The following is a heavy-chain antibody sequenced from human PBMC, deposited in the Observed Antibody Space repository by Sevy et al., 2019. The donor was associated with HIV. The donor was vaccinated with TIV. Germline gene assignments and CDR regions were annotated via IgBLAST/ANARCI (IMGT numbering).Heavy chain of an antibody. CDR1: GISFSDHY. CDR3: VREGPYGDSSFDY. Sequence: GGSLRLSCAASGISFSDHYMSWIRQAPGKGLEWVSAITDSGGDTYYTDSVKGRFTISRDKSKNTVSLQMNCLRAEDTAMYYCVREGPYGDSSFDYWGQGTQVTVSS. CDR2: ITDSGGDT. D-gene: IGHD4-17*01. V-gene: IGHV3-11*05. J-gene: IGHJ4*02.